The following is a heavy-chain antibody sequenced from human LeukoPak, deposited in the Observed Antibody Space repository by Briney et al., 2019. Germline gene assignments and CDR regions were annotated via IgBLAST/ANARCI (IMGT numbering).Heavy chain of an antibody. V-gene: IGHV3-30*14. CDR3: ARRAGGYSHPYDY. Sequence: GRSLRLSCAAPGFTFSSYAMHWVRQAPGKGLEWVAVISYDGSNKYYADSVKGRFTISRDNSKNTLYLQMNSLRAEDTAVYYCARRAGGYSHPYDYWGQGILVTVSS. J-gene: IGHJ4*02. CDR2: ISYDGSNK. D-gene: IGHD4-23*01. CDR1: GFTFSSYA.